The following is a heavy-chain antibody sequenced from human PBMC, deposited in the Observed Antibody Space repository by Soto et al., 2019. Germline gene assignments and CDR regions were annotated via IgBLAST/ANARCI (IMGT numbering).Heavy chain of an antibody. CDR2: ISAYNGNT. CDR3: ARVVATVAGPYGMDV. V-gene: IGHV1-18*01. Sequence: QVQLVQSGAEVKKPGASVKVSCRASGYTFTSYVISWVRQAPAQGLEWMGWISAYNGNTNFAQKLQGRVTMTADPSTSTAYMELRSLSSDDTALYYCARVVATVAGPYGMDVWGQGTTVTVSS. CDR1: GYTFTSYV. D-gene: IGHD6-19*01. J-gene: IGHJ6*02.